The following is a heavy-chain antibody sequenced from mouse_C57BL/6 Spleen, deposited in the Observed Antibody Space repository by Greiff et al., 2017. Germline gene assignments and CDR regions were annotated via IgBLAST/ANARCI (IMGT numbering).Heavy chain of an antibody. CDR1: GYSITSGYY. CDR3: ARGPHFDY. V-gene: IGHV3-6*01. CDR2: ISYDGSN. J-gene: IGHJ2*01. Sequence: EVKVEESGPGLVKPSQSLSLTCSVTGYSITSGYYWNWIRQFPGNKLEWMGYISYDGSNNYNPSLKNRISITRDTSKNQFFLKLNSVTTEDTATYYCARGPHFDYWGQGTTLTVSS. D-gene: IGHD6-1*01.